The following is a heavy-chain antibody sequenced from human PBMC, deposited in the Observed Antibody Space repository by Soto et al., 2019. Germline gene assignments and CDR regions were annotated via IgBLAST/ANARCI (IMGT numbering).Heavy chain of an antibody. CDR2: IIPILGIA. Sequence: QVQLVQSGAEVKKPGSSVKVSCKASGGTFSSYTISWVRQAPGQGLEWMGRIIPILGIANYAQKFQGRVTITADKSTSTAYMEVSSLRSEDTAVYYCARAAIVVVVAGYGMDVWGQGTTVTVSS. D-gene: IGHD2-15*01. J-gene: IGHJ6*02. CDR1: GGTFSSYT. V-gene: IGHV1-69*02. CDR3: ARAAIVVVVAGYGMDV.